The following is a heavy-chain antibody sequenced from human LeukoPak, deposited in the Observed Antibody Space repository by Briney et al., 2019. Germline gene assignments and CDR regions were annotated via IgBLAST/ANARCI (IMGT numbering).Heavy chain of an antibody. CDR2: ISYDGSNK. J-gene: IGHJ4*02. V-gene: IGHV3-30*03. D-gene: IGHD3-22*01. Sequence: GGSLRLSCAASGFTFSSYGMHWVRQAPGKGLEWVAVISYDGSNKYYADSVKGRFTISRDNSKNTLYLQMNSLRAEDTAVHYCARKGDYDSSGYWTDYWGQGTLVTVSS. CDR1: GFTFSSYG. CDR3: ARKGDYDSSGYWTDY.